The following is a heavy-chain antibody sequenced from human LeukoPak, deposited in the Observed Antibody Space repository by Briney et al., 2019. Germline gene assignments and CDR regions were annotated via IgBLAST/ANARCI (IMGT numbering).Heavy chain of an antibody. CDR2: ISYDESNK. V-gene: IGHV3-30*18. J-gene: IGHJ4*02. CDR1: GFTFSDYN. D-gene: IGHD1-7*01. CDR3: AKSLSNLYNWNYGY. Sequence: GGSLRLSCAASGFTFSDYNMHWVRQAPGKGLEWVAVISYDESNKYYADSVKGRFTISRDNSKNTLYLQMNSLRAEDTAVYYCAKSLSNLYNWNYGYWGQGTLVTVSS.